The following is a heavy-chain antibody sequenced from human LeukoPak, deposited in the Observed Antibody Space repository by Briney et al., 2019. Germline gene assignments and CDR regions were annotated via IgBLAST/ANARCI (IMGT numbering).Heavy chain of an antibody. V-gene: IGHV3-30*02. CDR1: GFTFSSYG. CDR3: ARGDMVATFHFDY. D-gene: IGHD5-12*01. CDR2: IRYDGSNK. Sequence: GGSLRLSCAASGFTFSSYGMHWVRQAPGKGLEWVAFIRYDGSNKYYADSVKGRFTISRDNSKNTLYLQMNSLRAEDTAVYYCARGDMVATFHFDYWGQGTLVTVSS. J-gene: IGHJ4*02.